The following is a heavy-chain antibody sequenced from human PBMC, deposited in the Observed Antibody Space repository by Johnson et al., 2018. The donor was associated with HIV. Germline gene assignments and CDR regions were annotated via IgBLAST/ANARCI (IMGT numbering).Heavy chain of an antibody. J-gene: IGHJ3*02. CDR2: ISYDGSNK. V-gene: IGHV3-30-3*01. CDR1: GFTFSDYY. D-gene: IGHD5-12*01. Sequence: QVQLVESGGGLVKPGGSLRLSCAASGFTFSDYYMSWIRQAPGKGLEWVAVISYDGSNKYYADSVKGRFTISRDNSKNTLYLQMNSLRAEDTAVYYCAGTYSGYEESAFDIWGQGTMVTVSS. CDR3: AGTYSGYEESAFDI.